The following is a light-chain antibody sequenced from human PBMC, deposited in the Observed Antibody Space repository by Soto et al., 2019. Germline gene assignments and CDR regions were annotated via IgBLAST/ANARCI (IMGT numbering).Light chain of an antibody. V-gene: IGKV3D-20*02. Sequence: EIVLTQSPGTLSLSPGERATLSCRASQSVSSSYLAWYQQKPGQAPRLVIYDIFTRATGVPTRISGSGSGTEFTLTISSLQSEDFAVYYCQQRSNWPTFGQGTRLEIK. CDR2: DIF. J-gene: IGKJ5*01. CDR1: QSVSSSY. CDR3: QQRSNWPT.